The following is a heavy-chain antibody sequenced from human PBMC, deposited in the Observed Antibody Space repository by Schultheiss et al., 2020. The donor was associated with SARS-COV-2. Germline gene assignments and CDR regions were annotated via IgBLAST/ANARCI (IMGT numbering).Heavy chain of an antibody. CDR3: ARHYYHVLYYGMDV. CDR1: GGSISSGGYY. D-gene: IGHD3-22*01. Sequence: SETLSLTCAVSGGSISSGGYYWSWIRQPPGKGLEWIGEINHSGSTNYNPSLKSRVTISVDTSKNQFSLKLSSVTAADTAVYYCARHYYHVLYYGMDVWGQGTTVTVSS. J-gene: IGHJ6*02. CDR2: INHSGST. V-gene: IGHV4-39*01.